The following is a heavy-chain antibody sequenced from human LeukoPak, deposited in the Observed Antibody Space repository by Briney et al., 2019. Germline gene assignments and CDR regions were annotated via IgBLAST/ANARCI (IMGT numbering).Heavy chain of an antibody. J-gene: IGHJ4*02. D-gene: IGHD2-2*03. CDR3: ARGQLGYCSSTSCAIRFDY. CDR2: INHSGST. CDR1: GGSISSYY. Sequence: SETLSLTCTVSGGSISSYYWSWIRQPPGKGLEWIGEINHSGSTNYNPSLKSRVTISVDTSKNQFSLKLNSVTAADTAVYYCARGQLGYCSSTSCAIRFDYWGQGTLVTVSS. V-gene: IGHV4-34*01.